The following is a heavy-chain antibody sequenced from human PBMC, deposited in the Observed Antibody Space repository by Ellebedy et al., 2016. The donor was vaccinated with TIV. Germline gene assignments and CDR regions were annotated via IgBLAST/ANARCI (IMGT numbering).Heavy chain of an antibody. D-gene: IGHD3-22*01. CDR1: GFILSYYS. J-gene: IGHJ4*02. CDR2: ISSSSRTI. Sequence: GESLKISXTASGFILSYYSMNWVRQAPGKGLEWVSYISSSSRTIYYADSVKGRFSISRDNAKNSLFLRMNSLRVEDTAVYYCARVTYDSSGYSDNWGQGTLVTVSS. CDR3: ARVTYDSSGYSDN. V-gene: IGHV3-48*04.